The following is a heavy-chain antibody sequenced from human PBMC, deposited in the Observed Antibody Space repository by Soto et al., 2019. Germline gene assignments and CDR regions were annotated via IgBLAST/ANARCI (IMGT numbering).Heavy chain of an antibody. CDR2: IIPMYDSA. CDR1: GGTFKTYT. D-gene: IGHD1-26*01. V-gene: IGHV1-69*06. Sequence: QVQLVQSGAELKKPGSSVNVSCAASGGTFKTYTINWVQQAPGQGLEWIGQIIPMYDSANYAQRFQGRVTISAGKSTNIAYMELSGLRSEDTALYYCATWRTYSGSYCFDYWGQGTLVSVSS. CDR3: ATWRTYSGSYCFDY. J-gene: IGHJ4*02.